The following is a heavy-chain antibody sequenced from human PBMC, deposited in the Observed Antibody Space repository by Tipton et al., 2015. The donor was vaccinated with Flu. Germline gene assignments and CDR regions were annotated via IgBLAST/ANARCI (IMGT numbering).Heavy chain of an antibody. D-gene: IGHD3-22*01. Sequence: TLSLTCTVSGGSISSYYWSWIRQPPGKGLEWIGYIYYSGSTNYNPSLKSRVTISVDTSKNQFSLKLSSVTAADTAVYYCARDRPLISSGYYDSSGTFDYWGQGTLVTVSS. J-gene: IGHJ4*02. CDR3: ARDRPLISSGYYDSSGTFDY. V-gene: IGHV4-59*01. CDR2: IYYSGST. CDR1: GGSISSYY.